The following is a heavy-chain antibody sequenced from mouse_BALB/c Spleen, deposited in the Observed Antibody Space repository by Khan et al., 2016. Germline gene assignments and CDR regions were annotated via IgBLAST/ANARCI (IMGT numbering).Heavy chain of an antibody. D-gene: IGHD2-4*01. CDR2: IYPSDIYT. Sequence: QVQLQQSGAELVRPGASVKLSCKASGYTFTSYWINWMKQRPGQGLEWIGNIYPSDIYTNYNQKFKANATLTVDTSSSTAYMQLSSPTSEDSAIYYCTRGESTMIRGFAYWGQGTLVTVSA. J-gene: IGHJ3*01. CDR1: GYTFTSYW. CDR3: TRGESTMIRGFAY. V-gene: IGHV1-69*02.